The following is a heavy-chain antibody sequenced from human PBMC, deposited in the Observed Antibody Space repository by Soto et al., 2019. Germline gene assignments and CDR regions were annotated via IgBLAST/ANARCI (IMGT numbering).Heavy chain of an antibody. CDR3: AKDPHRSIVLGMDV. D-gene: IGHD2-8*01. Sequence: GGSLRLSCAASGFTFSSYGMHWVRQAPGKGLEWVAVISYDGSNKYYADSVKGRFTISRDNSKNTLYLQMNSLRAEDTAVYYCAKDPHRSIVLGMDVWGQGTTVTVSS. J-gene: IGHJ6*02. V-gene: IGHV3-30*18. CDR1: GFTFSSYG. CDR2: ISYDGSNK.